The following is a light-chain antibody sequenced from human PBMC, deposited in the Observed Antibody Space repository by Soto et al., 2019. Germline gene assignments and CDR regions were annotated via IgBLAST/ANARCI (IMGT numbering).Light chain of an antibody. CDR1: SSDIGSYDY. J-gene: IGLJ1*01. CDR2: DVS. Sequence: QSALTQPASVSGSPGQSITVSCTGTSSDIGSYDYVSWYQQHPGKVPKLIIYDVSNRPSGVSNRFSGSKSGNTASLTISGLHAEDGADYYCTSFTTAYTHFFGSGNKVTVL. CDR3: TSFTTAYTHF. V-gene: IGLV2-14*03.